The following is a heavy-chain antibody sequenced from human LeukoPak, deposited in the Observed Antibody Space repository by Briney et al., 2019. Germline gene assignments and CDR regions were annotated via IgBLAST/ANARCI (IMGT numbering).Heavy chain of an antibody. CDR2: ISYDGSNK. CDR1: GFTFSSYG. V-gene: IGHV3-30*18. Sequence: PGGSLRLSCAASGFTFSSYGMHWVRQAPGKGLEWVAVISYDGSNKYYADSVKGRFTISRDNSKNTLYLQMNSLRAEDTAVYYCAKAIAATGRWWIFDYWGQGTLVTVSS. CDR3: AKAIAATGRWWIFDY. D-gene: IGHD6-13*01. J-gene: IGHJ4*02.